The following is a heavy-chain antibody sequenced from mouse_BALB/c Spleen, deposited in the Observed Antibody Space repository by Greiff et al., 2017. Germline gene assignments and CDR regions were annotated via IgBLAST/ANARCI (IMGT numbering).Heavy chain of an antibody. V-gene: IGHV1-9*01. CDR2: ILPGSGST. J-gene: IGHJ3*01. D-gene: IGHD2-2*01. CDR3: ARGGYDRGGAWFAY. Sequence: QVQLKESGAELMKPGASVKISCKATGYTFSSYWIEWVKQRPGHGLEWIGEILPGSGSTNYNEKFKGKATFTADTSSNTAYMQLSSLTSEDSAVYYCARGGYDRGGAWFAYWGQGTLVTVSA. CDR1: GYTFSSYW.